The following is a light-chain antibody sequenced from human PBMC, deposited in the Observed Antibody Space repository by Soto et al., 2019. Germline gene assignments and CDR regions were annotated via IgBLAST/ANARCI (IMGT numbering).Light chain of an antibody. Sequence: QSALTQPASVSGSPGQSITISCTGTSSDIGKYNLVSWYQQHPGKAPKLIIYEVTERPSGVSNRFSGSKFGNTASLTISGLLPEDEADYYCCSYGGSSTFPYVFGTGTKVTVL. CDR2: EVT. CDR1: SSDIGKYNL. V-gene: IGLV2-23*02. J-gene: IGLJ1*01. CDR3: CSYGGSSTFPYV.